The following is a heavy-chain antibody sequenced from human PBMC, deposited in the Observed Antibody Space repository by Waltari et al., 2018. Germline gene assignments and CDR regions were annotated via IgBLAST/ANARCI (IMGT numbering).Heavy chain of an antibody. V-gene: IGHV1-69-2*01. CDR2: GDPEDGET. J-gene: IGHJ4*02. Sequence: EVQLVQSGAEVKKPGATVKISCKASGYTFTDYYMHWGQQAPGKGLAWMGRGDPEDGETIYAEKFQGRVTITADTSTDTAYMELSSLRSEDTAVYYCATPIVRRGPDYWGQGTLVTVSS. CDR1: GYTFTDYY. D-gene: IGHD3-10*01. CDR3: ATPIVRRGPDY.